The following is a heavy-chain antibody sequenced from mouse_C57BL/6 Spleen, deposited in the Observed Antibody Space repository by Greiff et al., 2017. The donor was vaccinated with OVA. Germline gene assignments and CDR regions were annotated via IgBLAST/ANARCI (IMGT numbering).Heavy chain of an antibody. CDR2: IWSGGST. Sequence: QVQLQESGPGLVQPSQSLSITCTVSGFSLTSYGVHWVRQSPGKGLEWLGVIWSGGSTDYNAAFISRLSISKDNSKSQVFFKMNSLQADDTAIYYCARNRGYYGSRYFDVWGTGTTVTVSS. D-gene: IGHD1-1*01. J-gene: IGHJ1*03. CDR1: GFSLTSYG. CDR3: ARNRGYYGSRYFDV. V-gene: IGHV2-2*01.